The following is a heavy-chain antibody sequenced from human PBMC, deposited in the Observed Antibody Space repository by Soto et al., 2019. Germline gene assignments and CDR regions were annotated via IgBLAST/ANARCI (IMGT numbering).Heavy chain of an antibody. Sequence: VASVKVSCKASGFTFTSSAVQWVRQARGQRLEWIGWIVVGSGNTNYAQKFQERVTITRDMSTSTAYMELSSLRSEDTAVYYCAAAKRFLEWLKYYGMDVWGQGTTVTVSS. V-gene: IGHV1-58*01. D-gene: IGHD3-3*01. CDR3: AAAKRFLEWLKYYGMDV. J-gene: IGHJ6*02. CDR1: GFTFTSSA. CDR2: IVVGSGNT.